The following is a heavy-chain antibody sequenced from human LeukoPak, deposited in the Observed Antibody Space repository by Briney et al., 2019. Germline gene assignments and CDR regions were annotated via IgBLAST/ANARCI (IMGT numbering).Heavy chain of an antibody. V-gene: IGHV3-30-3*01. CDR1: GFTFSSYA. Sequence: GGSLRLSCAASGFTFSSYAIHWVRQAPGKGLEWVAVISYDGSNKYYADSVKGRFTISRDNSKNTLYLQMNSLRAEDTAVYYCAREESVVRGVKDYYGMDVWGQGTTVTVSS. J-gene: IGHJ6*02. CDR3: AREESVVRGVKDYYGMDV. CDR2: ISYDGSNK. D-gene: IGHD3-10*01.